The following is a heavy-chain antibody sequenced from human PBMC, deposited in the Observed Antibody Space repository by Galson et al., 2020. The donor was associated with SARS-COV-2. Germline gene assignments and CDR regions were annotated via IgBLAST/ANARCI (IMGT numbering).Heavy chain of an antibody. V-gene: IGHV1-69*13. J-gene: IGHJ2*01. Sequence: SVKVSCKASGGTFSSYAISWVRQAPGQGLEWMGGIIPIFGTANYAQKFQGRVTITADESTSTAYMELSSLRSEDTAVYYCAQPSRDGYNLKAWYFDLWGRGTLVTVSS. CDR1: GGTFSSYA. D-gene: IGHD5-12*01. CDR2: IIPIFGTA. CDR3: AQPSRDGYNLKAWYFDL.